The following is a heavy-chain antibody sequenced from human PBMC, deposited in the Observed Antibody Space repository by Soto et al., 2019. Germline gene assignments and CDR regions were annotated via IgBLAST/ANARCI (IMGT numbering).Heavy chain of an antibody. CDR3: ARGGSGPKTYFLSGMDV. V-gene: IGHV3-33*05. J-gene: IGHJ6*02. Sequence: PGGSLRLSCETSRFTFGDYAMHWVRQAPGKGLEGVAYISYDGRKRNYADSMTARFTISRDNSKNTLSLQMNSLTDADTAVYFCARGGSGPKTYFLSGMDVWGQGTTVTVS. CDR1: RFTFGDYA. CDR2: ISYDGRKR. D-gene: IGHD3-10*01.